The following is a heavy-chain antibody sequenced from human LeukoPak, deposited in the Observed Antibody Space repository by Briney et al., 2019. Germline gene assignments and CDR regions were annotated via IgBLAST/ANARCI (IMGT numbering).Heavy chain of an antibody. D-gene: IGHD5-18*01. Sequence: ASVKVSCKASGYTFTSYDINWVRQATGQGLEWMGWMNPNSGNTGYAQKFQGRVTMTRNTSISTAYMELSSLRSKDTAVYYCARAPLTARKYYFDYWGQGTLVTVSS. CDR1: GYTFTSYD. CDR3: ARAPLTARKYYFDY. V-gene: IGHV1-8*01. CDR2: MNPNSGNT. J-gene: IGHJ4*02.